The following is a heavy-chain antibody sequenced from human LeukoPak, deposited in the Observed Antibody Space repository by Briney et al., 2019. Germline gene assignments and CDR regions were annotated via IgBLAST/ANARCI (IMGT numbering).Heavy chain of an antibody. CDR2: IYYSGST. CDR3: AGEGELLSWDLNWFDP. V-gene: IGHV4-39*07. D-gene: IGHD1-26*01. CDR1: GGSISSSSYY. Sequence: SETLSLTCTVSGGSISSSSYYWGWIRQPSGKGLEWIGSIYYSGSTYYNPSLKSRVTISVDTSKNQFSLKLSSVTAADTAVYYCAGEGELLSWDLNWFDPWGQGTLVTVSS. J-gene: IGHJ5*02.